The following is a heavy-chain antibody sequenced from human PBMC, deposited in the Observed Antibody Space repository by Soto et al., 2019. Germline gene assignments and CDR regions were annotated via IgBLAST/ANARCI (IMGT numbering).Heavy chain of an antibody. CDR3: AKFIVGTGGSSGWPWFLDS. CDR1: GFAFSSYA. J-gene: IGHJ4*02. CDR2: LSGTGGTT. Sequence: EVQLLESGGNLVQPGGSLRLSCAASGFAFSSYAMTWVRQAPGKGLEWVSALSGTGGTTYSADSVRGRFTIARDKSKNTLYLQMTGLSPEDSAIYYCAKFIVGTGGSSGWPWFLDSWGQGTLVTVSS. D-gene: IGHD6-25*01. V-gene: IGHV3-23*01.